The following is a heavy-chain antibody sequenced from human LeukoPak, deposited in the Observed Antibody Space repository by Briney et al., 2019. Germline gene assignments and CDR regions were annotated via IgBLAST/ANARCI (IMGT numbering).Heavy chain of an antibody. D-gene: IGHD3-10*01. V-gene: IGHV3-23*01. Sequence: GGSLRLSCAASGLTFSSYAMSWVRQAPGKGLDWVSTISGTGGSTYYGDSVKGRFTISRDNSKNTLYLQMNSLGAEDTAVYFCASRENNYGLGDWGQGTLVTVSS. CDR2: ISGTGGST. CDR3: ASRENNYGLGD. CDR1: GLTFSSYA. J-gene: IGHJ1*01.